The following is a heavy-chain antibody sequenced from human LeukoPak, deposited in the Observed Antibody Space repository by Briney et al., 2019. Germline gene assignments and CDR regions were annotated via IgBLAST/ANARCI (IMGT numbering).Heavy chain of an antibody. CDR1: GFTFSNYA. D-gene: IGHD6-13*01. CDR3: AKETLHSIAAAGKGFDY. J-gene: IGHJ4*02. CDR2: INCSGAIT. Sequence: GGSLTLSCTASGFTFSNYAMSWVRQAPGKGLEWVSAINCSGAITNYADSVKGRFTISKDNSKNPMSLQMNSRRAEDTAVYFCAKETLHSIAAAGKGFDYWGQGNLVTVSS. V-gene: IGHV3-23*01.